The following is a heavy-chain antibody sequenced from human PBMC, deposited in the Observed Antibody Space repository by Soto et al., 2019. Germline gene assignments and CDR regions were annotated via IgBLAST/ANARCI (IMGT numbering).Heavy chain of an antibody. Sequence: LXLSCAASRFTFSSYSMNWVRQAPWKGLEWVSSISSSSSYIYYADSVKGRFTISRDNAKNSLYLQMNSLRAEDTAVYYCARDRSNYDFWSGKYYYYGMDVWGQGTTVTVSS. CDR3: ARDRSNYDFWSGKYYYYGMDV. D-gene: IGHD3-3*01. V-gene: IGHV3-21*01. CDR2: ISSSSSYI. CDR1: RFTFSSYS. J-gene: IGHJ6*02.